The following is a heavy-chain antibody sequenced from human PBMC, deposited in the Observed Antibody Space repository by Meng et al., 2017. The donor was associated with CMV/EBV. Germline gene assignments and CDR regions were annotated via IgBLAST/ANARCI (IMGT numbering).Heavy chain of an antibody. CDR3: VTWLWFGELSGYYFDY. V-gene: IGHV1-69*12. J-gene: IGHJ4*02. Sequence: QVRRAQSGAEVKNPGSSVKVSHKASGSPLSSYAISWVRQAPGQGLEWMGGIIPIFGTANYAQKFQGRVTITADESTSTAYMELSSLRSEDTAVYYCVTWLWFGELSGYYFDYWGQGTLVTVFS. CDR2: IIPIFGTA. D-gene: IGHD3-10*01. CDR1: GSPLSSYA.